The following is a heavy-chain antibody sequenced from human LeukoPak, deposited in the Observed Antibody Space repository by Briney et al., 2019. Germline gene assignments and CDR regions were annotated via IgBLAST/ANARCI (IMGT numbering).Heavy chain of an antibody. V-gene: IGHV1-46*01. J-gene: IGHJ4*02. CDR2: INPSGGST. CDR3: ATAQFGGNSYFDY. Sequence: ASVKVSCKASGYSFTSYFIHWVGQAPGQGLEWMGIINPSGGSTNYAQKFQGRVTMTRDTSTSTVYMELSSLRSEDTAVYYCATAQFGGNSYFDYWGQGTLVTVSS. D-gene: IGHD4-23*01. CDR1: GYSFTSYF.